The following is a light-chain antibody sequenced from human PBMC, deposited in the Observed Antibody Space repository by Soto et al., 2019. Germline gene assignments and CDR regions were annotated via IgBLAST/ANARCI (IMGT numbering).Light chain of an antibody. CDR3: QQCNNWPRT. CDR1: QSVSSS. Sequence: EIVMTQSPATLSVSPGERATLSCRASQSVSSSLAWHQQKPGQAPRLLIYGASTRATGIPARFSGSGSGTEFTLTISSLQSEDFAVYYCQQCNNWPRTFGQGTKV. CDR2: GAS. J-gene: IGKJ1*01. V-gene: IGKV3-15*01.